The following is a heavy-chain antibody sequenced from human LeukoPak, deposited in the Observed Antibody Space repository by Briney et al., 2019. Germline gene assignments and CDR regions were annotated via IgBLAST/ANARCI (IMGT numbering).Heavy chain of an antibody. J-gene: IGHJ4*02. CDR2: IIPILGIA. Sequence: ASVKVSCKASGGTFSSYAISWVRQAPGQGLEWMGRIIPILGIANYAQKFQGRVTITADKSTSTAYMELSSLRSEDTAVYYCARAAVYYDSSGYYFPFDYWGQGTLVTVSS. V-gene: IGHV1-69*04. CDR3: ARAAVYYDSSGYYFPFDY. CDR1: GGTFSSYA. D-gene: IGHD3-22*01.